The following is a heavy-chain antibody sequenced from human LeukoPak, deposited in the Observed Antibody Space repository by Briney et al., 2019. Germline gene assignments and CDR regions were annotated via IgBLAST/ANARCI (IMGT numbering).Heavy chain of an antibody. Sequence: ASVKVSCKASGYTFTSYDINWVRQATGQGLEWMGWMNPNTGNTGYAQKFQGRVTMTRNTSKSTAYMELSSLRSDDTAIYYCARLVVPTAINYYYYMDVWGKGTTVTISS. CDR1: GYTFTSYD. V-gene: IGHV1-8*01. CDR2: MNPNTGNT. J-gene: IGHJ6*03. CDR3: ARLVVPTAINYYYYMDV. D-gene: IGHD2-2*01.